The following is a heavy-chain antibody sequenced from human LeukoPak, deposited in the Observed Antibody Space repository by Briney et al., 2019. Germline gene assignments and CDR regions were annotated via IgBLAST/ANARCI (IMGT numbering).Heavy chain of an antibody. CDR3: ARSSPHGYDDTSGYFDS. V-gene: IGHV1-69*01. CDR2: IIPIFGTT. CDR1: GGTFSSHA. J-gene: IGHJ4*02. Sequence: ASVKVSCKASGGTFSSHAISWVRQAPGQGLEWMGGIIPIFGTTNSAEKFQGRVTIRRGESSSTAYMELSSLRSEDTAVYYCARSSPHGYDDTSGYFDSWGQGTLVTVSS. D-gene: IGHD3-22*01.